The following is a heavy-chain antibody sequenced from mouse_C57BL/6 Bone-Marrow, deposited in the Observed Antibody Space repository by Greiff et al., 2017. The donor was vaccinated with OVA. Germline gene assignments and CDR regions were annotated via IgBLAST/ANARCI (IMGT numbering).Heavy chain of an antibody. CDR1: GYTFTSYG. V-gene: IGHV1-81*01. D-gene: IGHD2-3*01. Sequence: QVQLQQSGAELARPGASVKLSCKASGYTFTSYGISWVKPSTGQGLEWIGEIYTRSGNTNYNEKFKGKATLTADKSSSTAYMDLRSLTSEDSAVYFCARRWVLPYWGQGTTLTVAS. J-gene: IGHJ2*01. CDR2: IYTRSGNT. CDR3: ARRWVLPY.